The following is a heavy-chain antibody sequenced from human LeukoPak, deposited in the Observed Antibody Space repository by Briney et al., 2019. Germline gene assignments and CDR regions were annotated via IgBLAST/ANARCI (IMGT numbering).Heavy chain of an antibody. V-gene: IGHV4-39*07. CDR2: FYYSGSI. J-gene: IGHJ6*02. CDR1: GGSISSTSYY. D-gene: IGHD3-9*01. Sequence: SETLSLTCIVSGGSISSTSYYWGWIRQSPGKGLEWIGSFYYSGSIFDNRSLRSRVTISIDMSKNQFLLKLTSVTAADTAVYYCARDHYDILTGYTHYYCGMDVWGQGTTVTVSS. CDR3: ARDHYDILTGYTHYYCGMDV.